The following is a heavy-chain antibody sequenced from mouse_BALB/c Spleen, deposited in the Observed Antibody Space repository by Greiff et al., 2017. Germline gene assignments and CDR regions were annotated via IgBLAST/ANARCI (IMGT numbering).Heavy chain of an antibody. CDR3: AREGDHEAY. Sequence: EVKLVESGGGLVKPGGSLKLSCAASGFTFSSYAMSWVRQSPEKRLEWVAEISSGGSYTYYPDTVTGRFTISRDNAKNTLYLEMSSLRSEDTAMYYCAREGDHEAYWGQGTLVTVSA. V-gene: IGHV5-9-4*01. J-gene: IGHJ3*01. CDR2: ISSGGSYT. D-gene: IGHD3-3*01. CDR1: GFTFSSYA.